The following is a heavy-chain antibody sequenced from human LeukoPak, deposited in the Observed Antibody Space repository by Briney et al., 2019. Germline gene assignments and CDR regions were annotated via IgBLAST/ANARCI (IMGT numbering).Heavy chain of an antibody. D-gene: IGHD2-2*02. J-gene: IGHJ4*02. CDR2: MKRDGSEV. Sequence: PGGSLRLSCAASGFTFSTYWMTWVRQARGKGLEGVANMKRDGSEVYYADSVKGHFTISRDNAKNSLYLQMNSLRAEDTAVYYCARYTEYYLDYWNQGTLVTVSS. V-gene: IGHV3-7*01. CDR3: ARYTEYYLDY. CDR1: GFTFSTYW.